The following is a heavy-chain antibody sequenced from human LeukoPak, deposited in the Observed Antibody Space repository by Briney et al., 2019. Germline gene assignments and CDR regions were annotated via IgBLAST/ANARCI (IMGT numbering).Heavy chain of an antibody. D-gene: IGHD3-10*01. V-gene: IGHV4-39*07. Sequence: PSETLSLTCTVSGGSISSSSYYWGWIRQPPGKGLEWIGSIYYSGSTYYNPSLKSRVTISVDTSKNQFSLKLSSVTAADTAVYYCARQDILAYGSGSYNYWGQGTLVTVSS. J-gene: IGHJ4*02. CDR2: IYYSGST. CDR3: ARQDILAYGSGSYNY. CDR1: GGSISSSSYY.